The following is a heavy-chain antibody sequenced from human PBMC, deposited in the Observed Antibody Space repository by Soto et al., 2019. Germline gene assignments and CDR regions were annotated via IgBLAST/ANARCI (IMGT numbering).Heavy chain of an antibody. Sequence: SVTLSLTCTVSGGSISSGGYYWSWIRQHPGKGLEWIGYIYYSGSTYYNPSLKSRVTISVDTSKNQFSLKLSSVTAADTAVYYCARSPMGLLFRYYFDYWGQGTLVTVSS. D-gene: IGHD2-21*02. CDR1: GGSISSGGYY. J-gene: IGHJ4*02. CDR2: IYYSGST. CDR3: ARSPMGLLFRYYFDY. V-gene: IGHV4-31*03.